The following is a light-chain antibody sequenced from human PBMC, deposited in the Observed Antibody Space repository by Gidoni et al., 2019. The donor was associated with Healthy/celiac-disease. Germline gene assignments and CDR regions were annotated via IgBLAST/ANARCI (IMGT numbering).Light chain of an antibody. CDR3: QQSYSTPPLT. CDR2: AAS. V-gene: IGKV1-39*01. Sequence: DIQMTQSQSSLSASVGDRVTITCRASQSIRSYLNWYQQKPGKAPKLLIYAASSLQSGVPSRFSGSGSGTDFTLTISSLHPEDFATYYCQQSYSTPPLTFGGGTKVEIK. CDR1: QSIRSY. J-gene: IGKJ4*01.